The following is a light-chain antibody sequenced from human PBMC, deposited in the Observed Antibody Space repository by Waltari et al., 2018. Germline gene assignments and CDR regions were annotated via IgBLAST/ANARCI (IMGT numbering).Light chain of an antibody. CDR3: QQYNTNPAS. CDR2: RAS. J-gene: IGKJ1*01. V-gene: IGKV1-5*03. CDR1: QTIETW. Sequence: DIQMTQSPSIVSASVGDRVTITCRASQTIETWLAWYQQKPGKVPKLLIYRASTLRREFPSRFSGSGSGTDFTLTISSLQADDFATYYCQQYNTNPASFGLGTKLEIK.